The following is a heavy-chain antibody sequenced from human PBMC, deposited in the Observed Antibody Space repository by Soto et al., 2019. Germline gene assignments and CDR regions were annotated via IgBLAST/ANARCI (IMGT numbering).Heavy chain of an antibody. V-gene: IGHV3-33*01. CDR1: GFTFSLYA. J-gene: IGHJ4*02. Sequence: QVQLVESGGGVVQPGRSLRLSCAASGFTFSLYAIHWVRQAPGKGLEWVAAIWGDGSDKKYADSVKGRFTVSRDNSKITLYLQMNSLRDEETAVYFCARSADCTGTSCHLRVPFDSWGPGTLVTVSS. D-gene: IGHD2-8*02. CDR2: IWGDGSDK. CDR3: ARSADCTGTSCHLRVPFDS.